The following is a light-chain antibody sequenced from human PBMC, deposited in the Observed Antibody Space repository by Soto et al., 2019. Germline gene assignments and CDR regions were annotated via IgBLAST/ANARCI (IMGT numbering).Light chain of an antibody. CDR3: CSYAGSSTFVV. J-gene: IGLJ2*01. CDR2: EGS. CDR1: SSDVGIYNR. V-gene: IGLV2-23*03. Sequence: QSALTQPASVSGSPGQSITIACTGTSSDVGIYNRVSWYQQHPGKAPELMIYEGSKRPSGVSNRFSGSKSGNTASLTISGLQAEDEADYYCCSYAGSSTFVVFGGGTKLTVL.